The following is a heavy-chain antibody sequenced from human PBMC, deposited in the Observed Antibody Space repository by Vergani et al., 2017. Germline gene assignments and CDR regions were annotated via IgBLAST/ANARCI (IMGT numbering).Heavy chain of an antibody. CDR3: ARGIAAAGGPEEDNYYYYGMDV. CDR2: IIPIFGTA. Sequence: QVQLVQSGAEVKKPGSSVKVSCKASGGTFSSYAISWVRQAPGQGLEWMGGIIPIFGTANYAQKFQGRVTITADESTSTAYMELRSLRSEDTAVYYCARGIAAAGGPEEDNYYYYGMDVWGQGTTVTVSS. J-gene: IGHJ6*02. CDR1: GGTFSSYA. V-gene: IGHV1-69*01. D-gene: IGHD6-13*01.